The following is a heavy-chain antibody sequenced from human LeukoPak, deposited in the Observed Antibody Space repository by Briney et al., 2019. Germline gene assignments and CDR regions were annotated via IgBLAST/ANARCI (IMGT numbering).Heavy chain of an antibody. D-gene: IGHD2-2*01. CDR3: ARESS. V-gene: IGHV1-2*02. CDR2: ISPKSGDS. Sequence: ASVKVSCKASGYTFTASQMHWVRQAPGQGLGWMGWISPKSGDSSYAQKFQGRVTMTRDTSISIAYMELSRLRSDDTAVYYCARESSWGQGTLVTVSS. J-gene: IGHJ4*02. CDR1: GYTFTASQ.